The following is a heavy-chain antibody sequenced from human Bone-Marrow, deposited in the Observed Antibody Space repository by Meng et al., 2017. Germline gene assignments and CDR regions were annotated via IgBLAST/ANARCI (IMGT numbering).Heavy chain of an antibody. CDR3: ARVHFDY. CDR1: GFTFSSYA. CDR2: ISYDGSNK. Sequence: GQLEESGGGLVQPGGSLRLSCAASGFTFSSYAMHWVRQAPGKGLEWVAVISYDGSNKYYADSVKGRFTISRDNSKNTLYLQMNSLRAEDTAVYYCARVHFDYWGQGTLVTVSS. J-gene: IGHJ4*02. V-gene: IGHV3-30*01.